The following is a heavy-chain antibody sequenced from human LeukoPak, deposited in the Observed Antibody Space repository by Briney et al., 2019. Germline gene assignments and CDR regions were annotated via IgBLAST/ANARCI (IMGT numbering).Heavy chain of an antibody. V-gene: IGHV4-59*01. CDR1: GGSISSYY. CDR2: IYYSGST. J-gene: IGHJ4*02. D-gene: IGHD6-13*01. Sequence: ETLSLTCTVSGGSISSYYWSWIRQPPGKGLEWIGYIYYSGSTNYNPSLKSRATISVDTSKNQFSLKLSSVTAADTAVYYSARNLGGSSWVFDYWGQGTLVTVSS. CDR3: ARNLGGSSWVFDY.